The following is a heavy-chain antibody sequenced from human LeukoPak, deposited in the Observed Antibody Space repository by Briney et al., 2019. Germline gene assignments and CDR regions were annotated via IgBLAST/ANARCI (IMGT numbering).Heavy chain of an antibody. D-gene: IGHD3-22*01. CDR1: GGSVSSYY. Sequence: PSETLSLTCTVSGGSVSSYYWSWIRQPPGKGLEWIGYIYYSGSTNYNPSLKSRVTISVDTSKNQFSLKLSSVTAADTAVYYCASAPIWEDYDSSESWWFDPWGQGTLVTVSS. CDR3: ASAPIWEDYDSSESWWFDP. CDR2: IYYSGST. J-gene: IGHJ5*02. V-gene: IGHV4-59*02.